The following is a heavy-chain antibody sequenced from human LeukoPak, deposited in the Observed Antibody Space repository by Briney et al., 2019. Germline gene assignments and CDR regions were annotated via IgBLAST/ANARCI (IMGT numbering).Heavy chain of an antibody. CDR1: GGSISSGDYY. V-gene: IGHV4-30-4*01. Sequence: SGTLSLTCTVSGGSISSGDYYWSWIRQPPGTGLEWIGYIYYSGSTYYNPSLKSRVTISVDTSKNQFSLKLSSVTAADTAVYYCARSIVGATFADYWGQGTLVTVSS. D-gene: IGHD1-26*01. J-gene: IGHJ4*02. CDR2: IYYSGST. CDR3: ARSIVGATFADY.